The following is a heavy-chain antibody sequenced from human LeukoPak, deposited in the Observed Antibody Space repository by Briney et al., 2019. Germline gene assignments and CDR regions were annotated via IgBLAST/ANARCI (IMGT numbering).Heavy chain of an antibody. CDR3: ARVLDGGNSGAHY. V-gene: IGHV4-39*07. Sequence: SETLSLTCTVSSGSISTSNYYWGWVRQPPGKALEWIGNIFYSGSTYYSPSLKSRVTISLDTSRNQFSLKLNSVTAADTAVYYCARVLDGGNSGAHYWGQGTLVTVSS. CDR1: SGSISTSNYY. CDR2: IFYSGST. D-gene: IGHD4-23*01. J-gene: IGHJ4*02.